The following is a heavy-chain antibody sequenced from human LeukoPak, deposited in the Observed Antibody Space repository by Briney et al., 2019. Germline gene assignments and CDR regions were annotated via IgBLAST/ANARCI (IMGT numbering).Heavy chain of an antibody. CDR2: ISYDGRHI. V-gene: IGHV3-30*04. CDR3: AKGYCSSTSCYDDY. Sequence: GGSLRLSCAASGFTFSTSPIHWIRQAPGKGLEWVAVISYDGRHIYYADSVKGRFTISRDNSKNTLYLQMNSLRAEDTAVYYCAKGYCSSTSCYDDYWGQGTLVTVSS. J-gene: IGHJ4*02. D-gene: IGHD2-2*01. CDR1: GFTFSTSP.